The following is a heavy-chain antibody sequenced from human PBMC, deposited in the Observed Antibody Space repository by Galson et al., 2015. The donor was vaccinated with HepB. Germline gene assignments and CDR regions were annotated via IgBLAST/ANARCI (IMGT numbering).Heavy chain of an antibody. CDR2: ISSSSSYI. Sequence: SLRLSCAASGVTVSSYSLNWVRQAPGKGLEWVSAISSSSSYIYSADSVKCRIIISRDNAKNSLYLQMNSLRAEDTAVYYCARDVEVDYWGQGTLVTVSS. J-gene: IGHJ4*02. CDR1: GVTVSSYS. CDR3: ARDVEVDY. V-gene: IGHV3-21*01.